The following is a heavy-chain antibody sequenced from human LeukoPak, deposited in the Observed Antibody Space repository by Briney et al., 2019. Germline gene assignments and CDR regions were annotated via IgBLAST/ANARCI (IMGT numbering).Heavy chain of an antibody. CDR2: FDPEDGET. Sequence: ASVKVSCKVSGYTLTELSMHWVRQAPRKGLEWMGGFDPEDGETIYAQKFQGRVTMTEDTSTDTAYVELSSLRSEDTAVYYCATPDVDTAMVTHFDYWGQGTLVTVSS. CDR3: ATPDVDTAMVTHFDY. CDR1: GYTLTELS. D-gene: IGHD5-18*01. J-gene: IGHJ4*02. V-gene: IGHV1-24*01.